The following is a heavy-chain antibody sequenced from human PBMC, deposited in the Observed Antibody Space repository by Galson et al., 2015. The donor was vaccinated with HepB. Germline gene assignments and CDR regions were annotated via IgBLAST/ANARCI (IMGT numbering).Heavy chain of an antibody. CDR2: IIPIFGTA. V-gene: IGHV1-69*13. D-gene: IGHD2-21*01. J-gene: IGHJ4*02. Sequence: SVKVSCKASGGTFSSYAISWVRQAPGQGLEWMGGIIPIFGTANYAQKFQGRVTITADESTSTAYMGLSSLRSEDTAVYYYAREQFRPTYCGGDCYSAFDYWGQGTLVTVSS. CDR3: AREQFRPTYCGGDCYSAFDY. CDR1: GGTFSSYA.